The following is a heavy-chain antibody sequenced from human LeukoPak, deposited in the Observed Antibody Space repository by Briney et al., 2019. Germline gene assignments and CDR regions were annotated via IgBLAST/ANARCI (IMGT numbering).Heavy chain of an antibody. CDR3: AIPRYGSGWYYFDY. CDR1: GYTFTSYA. D-gene: IGHD6-19*01. CDR2: INAGNGNT. V-gene: IGHV1-3*01. J-gene: IGHJ4*02. Sequence: ASVKVSCTASGYTFTSYAMHWVRQAPGQRLEWMGWINAGNGNTKYSQKFQGRVTTTRDTSASTAYMELSSLRSEDTAVYYCAIPRYGSGWYYFDYWGQGTLVTVSS.